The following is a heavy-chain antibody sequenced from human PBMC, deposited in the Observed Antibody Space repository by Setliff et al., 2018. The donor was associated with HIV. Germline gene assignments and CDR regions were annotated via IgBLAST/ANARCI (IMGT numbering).Heavy chain of an antibody. CDR3: AGGPGTTSIDY. D-gene: IGHD1-26*01. V-gene: IGHV4-31*03. Sequence: LSLTCTVSGDSISSGGYYWSWIRQHPGKGLEWIGEINHSGSTNYNMSLWSRVTISLDASRNQFSLELISVTAADTAVYYCAGGPGTTSIDYWAQGTLVTVSS. J-gene: IGHJ4*02. CDR2: INHSGST. CDR1: GDSISSGGYY.